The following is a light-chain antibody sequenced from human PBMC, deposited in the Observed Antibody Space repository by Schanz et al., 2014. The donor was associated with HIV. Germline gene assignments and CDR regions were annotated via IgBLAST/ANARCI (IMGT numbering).Light chain of an antibody. CDR3: QQYNSFSST. V-gene: IGKV1-12*02. CDR1: QGVGTW. J-gene: IGKJ2*01. Sequence: DIQMTQSPTSVSASVGDTVTITCRARQGVGTWLAWYQQKPGKAPKLLISEASSLQSGVPSRFSGRGSGTDFTLTISSLQPEDFATYYCQQYNSFSSTFGQGTKLEIK. CDR2: EAS.